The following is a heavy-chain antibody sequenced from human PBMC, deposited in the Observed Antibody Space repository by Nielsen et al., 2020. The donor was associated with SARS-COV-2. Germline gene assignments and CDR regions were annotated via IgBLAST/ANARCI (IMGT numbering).Heavy chain of an antibody. CDR3: ARDRVGAERSYYFDY. V-gene: IGHV3-30-3*01. CDR1: GFTFSKHA. Sequence: GGSLRLSCAASGFTFSKHAIHWVRQAPGKGLEWVAVISYDGSNKYYADSVKGRFTISRDNSKNTLYLQMNSLRAEDTAVYYCARDRVGAERSYYFDYWGQGTLVTVSS. CDR2: ISYDGSNK. D-gene: IGHD1-26*01. J-gene: IGHJ4*02.